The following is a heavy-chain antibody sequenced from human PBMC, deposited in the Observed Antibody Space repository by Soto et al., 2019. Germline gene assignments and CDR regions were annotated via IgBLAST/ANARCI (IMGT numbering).Heavy chain of an antibody. CDR2: IYHSGNT. D-gene: IGHD2-15*01. CDR3: ARDRACSGGSCYSLEYYYMDV. V-gene: IGHV4-30-2*01. Sequence: SETLFLTCAVSGGYISSGGYSWSWIRQPPGKGLEWIGYIYHSGNTNYNPSLKSRVTISVDTSKNQFSLKLSSVTAADTAVYYCARDRACSGGSCYSLEYYYMDVWGKGTTVTVSS. J-gene: IGHJ6*03. CDR1: GGYISSGGYS.